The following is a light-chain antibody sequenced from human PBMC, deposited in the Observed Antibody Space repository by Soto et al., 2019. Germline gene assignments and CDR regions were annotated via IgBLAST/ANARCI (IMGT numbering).Light chain of an antibody. V-gene: IGLV2-14*01. CDR1: SNDIGGYDY. J-gene: IGLJ3*02. CDR2: GVT. CDR3: SSYTTSFTLDLL. Sequence: QSALTQPASVSGSLGQSITISCTGTSNDIGGYDYVSWYQQYPGKAPKLMIYGVTSRASGVSDRFSGSKSGNSASLTISGLQAEDEADYYCSSYTTSFTLDLLFGGGTKLTVL.